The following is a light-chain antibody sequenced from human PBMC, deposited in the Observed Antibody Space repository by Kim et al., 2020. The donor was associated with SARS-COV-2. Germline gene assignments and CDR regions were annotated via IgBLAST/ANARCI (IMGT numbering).Light chain of an antibody. CDR2: GKN. Sequence: LGQAVTTTCQGDSLRSYYTSWYQQKPGQAPVLVIYGKNNRPSGIPDRFSGSSSGNTASLTITGAQAEDEADYYCNSRDSSGNHLRVFGGGTQLTVL. CDR3: NSRDSSGNHLRV. J-gene: IGLJ2*01. V-gene: IGLV3-19*01. CDR1: SLRSYY.